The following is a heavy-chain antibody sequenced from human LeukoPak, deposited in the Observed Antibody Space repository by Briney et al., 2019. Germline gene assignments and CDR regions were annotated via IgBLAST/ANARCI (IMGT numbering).Heavy chain of an antibody. CDR3: ATGNYYDSRGYYTFGH. V-gene: IGHV3-74*01. J-gene: IGHJ1*01. Sequence: GGSLRLSCAVSGFTFSSYWMHWVRQAPGKGLVWVSRINGDGSTTSYADSVKGGFTISRDNAKNTLYLQMNSLRAEDTAVYYCATGNYYDSRGYYTFGHWGQGTLVTVSS. D-gene: IGHD3-22*01. CDR2: INGDGSTT. CDR1: GFTFSSYW.